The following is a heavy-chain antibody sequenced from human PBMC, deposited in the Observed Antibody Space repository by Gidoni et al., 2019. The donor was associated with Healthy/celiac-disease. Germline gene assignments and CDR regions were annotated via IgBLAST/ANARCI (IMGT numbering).Heavy chain of an antibody. V-gene: IGHV4-4*07. Sequence: QVQLQESGPGLVKPSETLSLTCTVSGGSISSYYWSWIRQPAGKGLEWIGRIYTSGSTNYNPSLKSRVTMSVDTSKNQFSLKLSSVTAADTAVYYCARDRGVTIFGVVTKLDYYYYGMDVWGQGTTVTVSS. CDR2: IYTSGST. D-gene: IGHD3-3*01. CDR1: GGSISSYY. CDR3: ARDRGVTIFGVVTKLDYYYYGMDV. J-gene: IGHJ6*02.